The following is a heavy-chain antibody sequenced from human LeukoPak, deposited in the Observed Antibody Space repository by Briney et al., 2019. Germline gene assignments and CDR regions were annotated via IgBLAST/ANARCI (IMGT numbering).Heavy chain of an antibody. Sequence: SVKVSCKASGGTFSSYAISWVRQAPGQGLEWMGGIIPIFGTANHAQKFQGRVTITADESTSTAYMELSSLRSEDTAVYYCARTYYYDSSGYYLAWFDPWGQGTLVTVSS. CDR3: ARTYYYDSSGYYLAWFDP. D-gene: IGHD3-22*01. CDR1: GGTFSSYA. V-gene: IGHV1-69*01. J-gene: IGHJ5*02. CDR2: IIPIFGTA.